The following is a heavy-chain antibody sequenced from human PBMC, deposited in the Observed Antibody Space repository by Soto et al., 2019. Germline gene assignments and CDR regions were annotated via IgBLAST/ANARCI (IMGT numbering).Heavy chain of an antibody. J-gene: IGHJ4*02. D-gene: IGHD1-1*01. CDR3: ARGRYGDY. V-gene: IGHV1-18*01. CDR1: GYTFTTYG. Sequence: QFHRVQSGAEVKKPGASVKVSCKGSGYTFTTYGITWVRQATGQGLEWMGWISAHNGNTNYAQKLQGRVTVTRDTSTSTAYRELRRLRSDDTAVYYCARGRYGDYWGQGALVTVSS. CDR2: ISAHNGNT.